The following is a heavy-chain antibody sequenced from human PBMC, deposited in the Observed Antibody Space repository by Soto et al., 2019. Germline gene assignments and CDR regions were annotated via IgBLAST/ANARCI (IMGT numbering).Heavy chain of an antibody. CDR3: ASSRTMVRGVNSDY. CDR1: GGSIRTYY. J-gene: IGHJ4*02. V-gene: IGHV4-59*01. D-gene: IGHD3-10*01. Sequence: SETLSLTCTVSGGSIRTYYWRWIRQPPGKGLELIGYIYYSGSTNYNPSLKSRVTISVDTSKNQFSLKLNSVIAADTAVYYCASSRTMVRGVNSDYWGQGILVTLSS. CDR2: IYYSGST.